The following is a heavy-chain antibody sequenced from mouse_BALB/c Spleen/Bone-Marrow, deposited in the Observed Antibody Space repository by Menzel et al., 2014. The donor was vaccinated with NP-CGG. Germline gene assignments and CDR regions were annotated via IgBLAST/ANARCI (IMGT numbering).Heavy chain of an antibody. CDR2: IWRGGST. CDR1: GFSLTRNG. D-gene: IGHD1-1*01. Sequence: QVQLQQSGPGLVQPSQSLSITCTVSGFSLTRNGVHWVRQSPGKGLEWLGVIWRGGSTDYNEAFMSRLSITKDNSKSQVFFKMNSLRGDDAAIYYCAKGGITTVWYFDVWGAGTTITVSS. CDR3: AKGGITTVWYFDV. J-gene: IGHJ1*01. V-gene: IGHV2-5*01.